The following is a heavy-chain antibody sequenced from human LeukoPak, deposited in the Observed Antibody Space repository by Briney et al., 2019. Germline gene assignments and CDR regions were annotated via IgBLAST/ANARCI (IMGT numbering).Heavy chain of an antibody. D-gene: IGHD3-10*01. CDR3: VRGRGSYGWFDP. J-gene: IGHJ5*02. CDR1: GFTFRGFW. Sequence: GGSLRLSCAASGFTFRGFWMHWVRQALGKGLVWVSRISGDGTARNYADSVKGRFTISRDDAKNTVDLQMNSLRGEDTAVYYCVRGRGSYGWFDPWGQGTLVTVSS. V-gene: IGHV3-74*01. CDR2: ISGDGTAR.